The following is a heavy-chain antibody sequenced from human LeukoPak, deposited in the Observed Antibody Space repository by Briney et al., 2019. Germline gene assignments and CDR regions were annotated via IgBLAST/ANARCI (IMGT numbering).Heavy chain of an antibody. CDR2: ISGDGGMT. V-gene: IGHV3-43*02. CDR3: AKDLASVYDAFNV. J-gene: IGHJ3*01. Sequence: PGGALRLSRAASGFPLHEHAIEWVRPAPRKGLQLVSLISGDGGMTYYADSVKGRFTISRDNSKNSLYLQMNSLRTEDTALYYCAKDLASVYDAFNVWGQGTMVTVSS. CDR1: GFPLHEHA.